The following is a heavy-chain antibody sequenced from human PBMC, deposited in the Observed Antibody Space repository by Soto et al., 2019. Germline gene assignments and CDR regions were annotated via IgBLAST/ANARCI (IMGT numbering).Heavy chain of an antibody. D-gene: IGHD1-26*01. CDR2: IDPSDSYT. CDR1: GYSFTSYW. J-gene: IGHJ1*01. CDR3: ASVGATAEYFQH. V-gene: IGHV5-10-1*01. Sequence: LGESLKISCKGSGYSFTSYWISWVRQMPGKGLEWMGRIDPSDSYTNYSPSFQGHVTISADKSISTAYLQWSSLKASDTAMYYCASVGATAEYFQHWGQGTLVTVSS.